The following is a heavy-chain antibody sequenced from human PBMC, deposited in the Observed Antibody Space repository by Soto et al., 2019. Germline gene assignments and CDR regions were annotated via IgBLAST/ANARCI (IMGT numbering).Heavy chain of an antibody. CDR3: AKEDYTFFDS. J-gene: IGHJ4*02. V-gene: IGHV3-30*18. D-gene: IGHD4-4*01. CDR1: GFTFGSHG. Sequence: QVQLVESGGGVVQPGRSLRLCYAASGFTFGSHGMHWVRQAPGKGLEWVALIGYDGSGKYYTDSVKGRFTISRDNSKNMMYLQMNSLRAEDTAIYYCAKEDYTFFDSWGQGTLVTVSS. CDR2: IGYDGSGK.